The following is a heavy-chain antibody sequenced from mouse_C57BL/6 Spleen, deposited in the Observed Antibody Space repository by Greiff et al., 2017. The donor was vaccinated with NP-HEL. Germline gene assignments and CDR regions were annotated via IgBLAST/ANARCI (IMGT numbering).Heavy chain of an antibody. CDR1: GYSITSGYY. D-gene: IGHD1-1*01. Sequence: VQLQQSGPGLVKPSQSLSLTCSVTGYSITSGYYWNWIRQFPGNKLEWMGYISYDGSNNYNPSLKNRISITRDTSKNQFFLKLNSVTTEDTATYYCASSLSYGSRHDYWGQGTTLTVSS. V-gene: IGHV3-6*01. CDR3: ASSLSYGSRHDY. CDR2: ISYDGSN. J-gene: IGHJ2*01.